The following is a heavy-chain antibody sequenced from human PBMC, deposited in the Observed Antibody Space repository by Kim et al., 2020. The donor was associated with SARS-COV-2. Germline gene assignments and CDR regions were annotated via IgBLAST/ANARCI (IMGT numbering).Heavy chain of an antibody. V-gene: IGHV3-21*01. D-gene: IGHD6-13*01. CDR3: ARDPPGIAAAGFDY. J-gene: IGHJ4*02. Sequence: ADSVKGRFTISRDNAKNSLYLQMNSLRAEDTAVYYCARDPPGIAAAGFDYWGQGTLVTVSS.